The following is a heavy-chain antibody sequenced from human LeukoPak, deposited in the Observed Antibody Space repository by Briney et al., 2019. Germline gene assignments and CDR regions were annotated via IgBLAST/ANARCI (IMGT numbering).Heavy chain of an antibody. D-gene: IGHD3-16*01. CDR2: ISSSGSTI. V-gene: IGHV3-48*03. Sequence: GGSLRLSCAASGFTFSSYEMNRVRQAPGKGLEWVSYISSSGSTIYYADSVKGRFTISRDNAKNSLYLQMNSLRAEDTAVYYCARVYYDYVWGSLGLDYWGQGTLVTVSS. CDR3: ARVYYDYVWGSLGLDY. J-gene: IGHJ4*02. CDR1: GFTFSSYE.